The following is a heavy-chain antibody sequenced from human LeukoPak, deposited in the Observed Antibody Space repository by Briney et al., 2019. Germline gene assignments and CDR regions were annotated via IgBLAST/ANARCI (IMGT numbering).Heavy chain of an antibody. J-gene: IGHJ6*03. Sequence: GGSLKLSCAASGFTLSANYMSWVRQAPGKGLEWVSVIYSGSTTVYADSVKGRFTISRDTSKNTLSLQTNSLRVEDTAIYYCARDRIGYMDVWGKGTSVIV. D-gene: IGHD3-10*01. V-gene: IGHV3-53*01. CDR3: ARDRIGYMDV. CDR2: IYSGSTT. CDR1: GFTLSANY.